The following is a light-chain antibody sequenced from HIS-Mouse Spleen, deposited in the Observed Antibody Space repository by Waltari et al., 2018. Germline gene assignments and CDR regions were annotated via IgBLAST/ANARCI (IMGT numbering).Light chain of an antibody. Sequence: QSALTQPRSVSGSPGQSVTISCTGTSSDVGGYNYVSLYQQHPGKAPKLMIYDVSKRPSGVPDRFAGSKSGHTASLTISGLQAEDEADYYCCSYAGSYRGVGTGTKVTVL. V-gene: IGLV2-11*01. CDR2: DVS. CDR1: SSDVGGYNY. CDR3: CSYAGSYRG. J-gene: IGLJ1*01.